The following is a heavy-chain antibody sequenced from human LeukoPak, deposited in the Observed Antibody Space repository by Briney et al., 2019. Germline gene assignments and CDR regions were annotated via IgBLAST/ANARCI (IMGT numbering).Heavy chain of an antibody. CDR3: ATPGIRDQYDFDS. V-gene: IGHV3-74*01. CDR2: INPDGSST. CDR1: AATFNSYW. J-gene: IGHJ4*02. Sequence: GGSLRLSCAASAATFNSYWMHWVCQAPGKGLVWVSRINPDGSSTNYADSVKGRFTISRDNVKNTLYLQMNSLRAEDTAVYYCATPGIRDQYDFDSWGQGTLVTVSS. D-gene: IGHD6-13*01.